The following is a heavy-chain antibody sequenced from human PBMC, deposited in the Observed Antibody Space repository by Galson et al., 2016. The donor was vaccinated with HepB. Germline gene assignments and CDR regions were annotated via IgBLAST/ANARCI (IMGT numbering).Heavy chain of an antibody. CDR1: GFRFSTAW. CDR2: SKSKTDGGAI. D-gene: IGHD2-21*02. Sequence: SLRLSCAASGFRFSTAWMTWVRQAPGKGLEWIGRSKSKTDGGAIDYAAPVRGRFTISRDDSRDTLFLQMNILKFEDTAVYYCTVCGLAGDLDYWGRGTRVAVSA. V-gene: IGHV3-15*01. J-gene: IGHJ4*03. CDR3: TVCGLAGDLDY.